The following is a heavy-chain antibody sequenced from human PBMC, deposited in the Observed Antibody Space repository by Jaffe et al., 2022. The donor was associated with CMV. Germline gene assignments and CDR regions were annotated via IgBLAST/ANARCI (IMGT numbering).Heavy chain of an antibody. V-gene: IGHV3-23*01. J-gene: IGHJ4*02. CDR3: AKVPTPTYYYDSSGPSNY. CDR2: ISGSGGST. D-gene: IGHD3-22*01. CDR1: GFTFSSYA. Sequence: EVQLLESGGGLVQPGGSLRLSCAASGFTFSSYAMSWVRQAPGKGLEWVSAISGSGGSTYYADSVKGRFTISRDNSKNTLYLQMNSLRAEDTAVYYCAKVPTPTYYYDSSGPSNYWGQGTLVTVSS.